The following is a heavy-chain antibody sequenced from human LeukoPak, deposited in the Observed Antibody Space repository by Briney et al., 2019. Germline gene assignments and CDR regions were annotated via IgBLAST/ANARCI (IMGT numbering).Heavy chain of an antibody. V-gene: IGHV1-18*01. CDR2: IGAYNGNT. CDR3: ARVADVVEVAAAHSYYMDV. D-gene: IGHD2-2*01. Sequence: ASVKVSCKASGYTFTTSGISWVRQAPGQGLEWMGWIGAYNGNTNYAQNLQGRVTMTTDTSTNTAHMELRSLRSDDTAVYYCARVADVVEVAAAHSYYMDVWGKGTTITVSS. CDR1: GYTFTTSG. J-gene: IGHJ6*03.